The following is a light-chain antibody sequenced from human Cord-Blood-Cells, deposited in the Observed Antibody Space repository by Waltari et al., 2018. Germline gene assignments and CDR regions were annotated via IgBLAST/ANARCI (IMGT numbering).Light chain of an antibody. J-gene: IGKJ2*01. CDR3: MQALQTPYT. CDR1: QSLLHSNGYNY. V-gene: IGKV2-28*01. CDR2: LGS. Sequence: TQSPLSLPVSPGEPASISCRSSQSLLHSNGYNYLVWYLQKPGQSPQLLIYLGSNRASGVPDRFSGSGSGTDFTLKISRVEAEDVGVYYCMQALQTPYTFGQGTKLEIK.